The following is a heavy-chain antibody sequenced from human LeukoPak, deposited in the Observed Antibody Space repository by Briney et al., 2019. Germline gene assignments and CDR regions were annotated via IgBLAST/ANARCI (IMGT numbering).Heavy chain of an antibody. V-gene: IGHV5-51*01. Sequence: GESLKISCKGSGYSFTNYWIGWVRQMPGKVLEWMGIIYPGDSDTKYSPSFQGQVTISADKSISTAYLQWSSLKASDTAMYYCARHDRYSGSYDWGQGTLVTVSS. CDR2: IYPGDSDT. CDR3: ARHDRYSGSYD. CDR1: GYSFTNYW. D-gene: IGHD1-26*01. J-gene: IGHJ4*02.